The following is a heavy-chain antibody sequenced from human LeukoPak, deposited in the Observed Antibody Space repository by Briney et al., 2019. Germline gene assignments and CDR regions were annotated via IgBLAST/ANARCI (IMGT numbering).Heavy chain of an antibody. CDR2: IKYDGDEE. V-gene: IGHV3-7*01. D-gene: IGHD6-13*01. J-gene: IGHJ4*02. CDR3: RSGGAAPGAFDN. CDR1: GFTFRDFW. Sequence: PGGSLRLSCAASGFTFRDFWMSWMRQAPGKRLEWVANIKYDGDEEYYVDSVKGRFTISRDNAKNSLYLQLNSLRVEDTAVYYCRSGGAAPGAFDNWGQGTLVTVSP.